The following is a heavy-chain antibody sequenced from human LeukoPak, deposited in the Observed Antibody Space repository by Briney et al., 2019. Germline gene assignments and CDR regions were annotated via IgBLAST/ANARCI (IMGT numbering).Heavy chain of an antibody. CDR2: ISSSSSYI. CDR1: GFTFSSYS. CDR3: ARDAVPAASCYYYGMDV. Sequence: GGSLRLSCAASGFTFSSYSMNWVRQAPGKGLEWVSSISSSSSYIYYADSVKGRFTISRDNAKNSLYLQMNSLRAEDTAVYYCARDAVPAASCYYYGMDVWGQGTTVTVSS. J-gene: IGHJ6*02. D-gene: IGHD2-2*01. V-gene: IGHV3-21*01.